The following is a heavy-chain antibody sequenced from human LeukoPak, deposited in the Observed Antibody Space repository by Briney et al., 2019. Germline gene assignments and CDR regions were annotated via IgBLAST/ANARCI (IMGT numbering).Heavy chain of an antibody. CDR1: GGSISSYY. CDR2: TFYSGTT. Sequence: SETLSLTCTVSGGSISSYYWSWIRQPPGKGLEWIATTFYSGTTYYNPALKSRITISLNMSKNQLSLKLSSVTVADTAVYYCASTPQWFSSSRYFYGMDVWGPGTTVTVSS. D-gene: IGHD6-13*01. J-gene: IGHJ6*02. CDR3: ASTPQWFSSSRYFYGMDV. V-gene: IGHV4-59*08.